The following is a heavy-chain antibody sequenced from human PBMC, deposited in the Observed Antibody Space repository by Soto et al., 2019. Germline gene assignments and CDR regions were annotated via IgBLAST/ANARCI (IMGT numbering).Heavy chain of an antibody. CDR2: IYNSGST. CDR1: GGSISSYY. Sequence: SETLSLTCTVSGGSISSYYWSWIRQPPGKGLEWIGYIYNSGSTNYNPSLKSRVTMSVDTSKNQLSLNLISVTAADTAVYYCAVVDSTGNWFDPWGEGALVTVSS. V-gene: IGHV4-59*04. CDR3: AVVDSTGNWFDP. D-gene: IGHD6-25*01. J-gene: IGHJ5*02.